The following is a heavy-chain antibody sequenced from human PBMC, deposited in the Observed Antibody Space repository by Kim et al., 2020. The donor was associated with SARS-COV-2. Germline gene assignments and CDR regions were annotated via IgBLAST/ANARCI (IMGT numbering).Heavy chain of an antibody. D-gene: IGHD3-10*01. CDR3: TSFFYMGCRGVIADY. Sequence: ASVKGRFTISRDDSKSIAYLQMNSLKTEDTAVYYCTSFFYMGCRGVIADYWGQGTLVTVSS. J-gene: IGHJ4*02. V-gene: IGHV3-49*02.